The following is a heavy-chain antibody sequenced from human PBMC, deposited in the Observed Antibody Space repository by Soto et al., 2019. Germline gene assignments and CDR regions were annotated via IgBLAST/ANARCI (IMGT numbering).Heavy chain of an antibody. V-gene: IGHV3-30*18. CDR3: AKLPYGDYAEFDY. CDR1: GLTFSTYG. CDR2: ISNDGRNK. J-gene: IGHJ4*02. Sequence: QVQLVESGGGVVQPGRSLRLSCAASGLTFSTYGMHWVRQAPGKGLEWLGVISNDGRNKYYADSVKGRFTISRDNSQNTLFLQMNSLRPEDTAVYYCAKLPYGDYAEFDYWGQGTLVTVSS. D-gene: IGHD4-17*01.